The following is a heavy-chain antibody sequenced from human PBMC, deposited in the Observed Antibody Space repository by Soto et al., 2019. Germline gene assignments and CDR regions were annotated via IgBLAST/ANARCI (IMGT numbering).Heavy chain of an antibody. D-gene: IGHD1-26*01. CDR2: INLDGSDT. CDR1: GFTFSSYW. CDR3: VRDDPGLGLDY. Sequence: EVQLVESGGGLVQPGGSLRLSCAASGFTFSSYWMHWVRQDPGKGLVWVSHINLDGSDTTYADSVRGRFTISRDNAKNTWDLQINSLRAEDTAVYYCVRDDPGLGLDYWGLGTLVTVSS. J-gene: IGHJ4*02. V-gene: IGHV3-74*01.